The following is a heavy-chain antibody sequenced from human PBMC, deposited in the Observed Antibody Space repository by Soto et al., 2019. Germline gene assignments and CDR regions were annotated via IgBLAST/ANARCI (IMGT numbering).Heavy chain of an antibody. V-gene: IGHV4-59*01. J-gene: IGHJ4*02. CDR2: IFYSDNT. CDR3: ARAGETYYDFWSGFSPIDY. CDR1: GGSISTYY. Sequence: ASETLSLTCTVSGGSISTYYWIWVRQSPGKGLEWLGYIFYSDNTNYNPSLESRLSISVDTSKNQISLTLNSVTAADTAVYYCARAGETYYDFWSGFSPIDYWGPGTLVTVSS. D-gene: IGHD3-3*01.